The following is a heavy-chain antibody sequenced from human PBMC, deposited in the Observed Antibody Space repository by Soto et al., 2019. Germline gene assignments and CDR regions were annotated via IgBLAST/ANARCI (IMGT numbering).Heavy chain of an antibody. V-gene: IGHV1-3*01. CDR1: GDTFATYT. D-gene: IGHD6-13*01. J-gene: IGHJ4*02. CDR2: INADNGET. Sequence: QVQLVQSGTEMKKPGASVTVSCKASGDTFATYTIHWVRQAPGHRLEWMGWINADNGETKYSQSSQARVSTTRDTPESTPYRELRSLRPEDTALYYCARGRAAGAGGLGAFDSGGQGSLVTVSS. CDR3: ARGRAAGAGGLGAFDS.